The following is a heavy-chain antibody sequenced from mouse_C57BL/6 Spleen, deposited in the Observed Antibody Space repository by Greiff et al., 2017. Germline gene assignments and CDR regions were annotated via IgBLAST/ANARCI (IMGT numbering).Heavy chain of an antibody. CDR2: IYPGDGDT. CDR1: GYAFSSSW. Sequence: VQLQQSGPELVKPGASVKISCKASGYAFSSSWMNWVKQRPGKGLEWIGRIYPGDGDTNYNGKFKGKATLTADKSYSTAYMQLSSLTSEDSAVYFCARVGYWGTMDYWGQGTSVTVSS. D-gene: IGHD2-3*01. J-gene: IGHJ4*01. V-gene: IGHV1-82*01. CDR3: ARVGYWGTMDY.